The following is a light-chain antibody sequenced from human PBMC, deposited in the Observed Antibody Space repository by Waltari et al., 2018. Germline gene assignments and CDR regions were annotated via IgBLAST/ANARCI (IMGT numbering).Light chain of an antibody. Sequence: EIVLTQSPGTLSLSPGESATLSCRTSQSVTRALAWYQQNPGQAPRLLISGASNRATGIPDRFSGGGSGTDFSLTISSLEPEDFAVYYCQHYLRLPVTFGQGTKVEV. J-gene: IGKJ1*01. V-gene: IGKV3-20*01. CDR3: QHYLRLPVT. CDR2: GAS. CDR1: QSVTRA.